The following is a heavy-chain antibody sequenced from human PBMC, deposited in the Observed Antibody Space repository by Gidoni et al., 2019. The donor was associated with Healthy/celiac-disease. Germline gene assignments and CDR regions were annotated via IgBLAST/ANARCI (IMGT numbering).Heavy chain of an antibody. D-gene: IGHD3-10*01. CDR3: ASVTMVRGVTREGYYYYGMDV. Sequence: QVQLVQSGAEVKKPGASVKVSCKASGYTFTSYYMHWVRQAPGQGLEWMGIINPSGGSTSYAQKFQGRVTMTRDTSTSTVYMELSSLRSEDTAVYYCASVTMVRGVTREGYYYYGMDVWGQGTTVTVSS. CDR1: GYTFTSYY. V-gene: IGHV1-46*01. CDR2: INPSGGST. J-gene: IGHJ6*02.